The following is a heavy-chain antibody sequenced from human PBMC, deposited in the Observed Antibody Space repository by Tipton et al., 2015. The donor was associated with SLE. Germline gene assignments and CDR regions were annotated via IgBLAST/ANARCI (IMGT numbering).Heavy chain of an antibody. V-gene: IGHV3-49*04. CDR2: IRNKAYGGTT. CDR3: SSPGCGRGLSRFDP. D-gene: IGHD1-26*01. CDR1: GFTFGDHV. Sequence: SLRLSCTASGFTFGDHVMRWVRQAPGKGLEWVGFIRNKAYGGTTEYAASVKCRFTISRDDSKSIANLQMNSLKTEDTAVYYCSSPGCGRGLSRFDPWGPGALVSASS. J-gene: IGHJ5*02.